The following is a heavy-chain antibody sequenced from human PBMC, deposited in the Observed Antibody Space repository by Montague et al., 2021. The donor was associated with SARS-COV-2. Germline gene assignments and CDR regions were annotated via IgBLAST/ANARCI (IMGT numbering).Heavy chain of an antibody. Sequence: SETLSLTCTVSGGSISSSSYYWGWIRQPPGKGLEWIGSIYYSGSTYCNPSLKSRVTISVDTSKNQFSLKLSSVTAADTAVYYCARGAPTISMIVAVFTGAGWYFDLWGRGTLVTVSS. V-gene: IGHV4-39*07. D-gene: IGHD3-22*01. CDR3: ARGAPTISMIVAVFTGAGWYFDL. CDR1: GGSISSSSYY. J-gene: IGHJ2*01. CDR2: IYYSGST.